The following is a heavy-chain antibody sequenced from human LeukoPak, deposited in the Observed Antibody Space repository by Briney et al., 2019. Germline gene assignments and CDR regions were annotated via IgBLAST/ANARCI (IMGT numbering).Heavy chain of an antibody. V-gene: IGHV1-8*01. CDR1: GYTFTSYD. J-gene: IGHJ6*02. CDR3: ARELVPYYTLYYYYYGMDV. CDR2: MKPISGNT. Sequence: ASVKVSCKASGYTFTSYDINWVRQATGQGLEWMGWMKPISGNTGYAQKFQGRVTMTRNTSISTAYMELSSLRSEDTAVYYCARELVPYYTLYYYYYGMDVWGQGTTVTVSS. D-gene: IGHD3-22*01.